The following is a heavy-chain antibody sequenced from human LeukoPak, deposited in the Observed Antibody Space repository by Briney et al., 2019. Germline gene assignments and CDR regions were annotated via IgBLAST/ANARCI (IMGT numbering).Heavy chain of an antibody. V-gene: IGHV3-21*01. CDR2: ISSSSRYI. Sequence: GGSLRLSCAASGFTFSSYSMNWVRQAPGKGLEWVSSISSSSRYIYYADSVKGRFTISRDNAKNSLYLQMNSLRAEDTAVYYCARAKYYYDSSGYFWGQGTLVTVSS. D-gene: IGHD3-22*01. CDR3: ARAKYYYDSSGYF. CDR1: GFTFSSYS. J-gene: IGHJ4*02.